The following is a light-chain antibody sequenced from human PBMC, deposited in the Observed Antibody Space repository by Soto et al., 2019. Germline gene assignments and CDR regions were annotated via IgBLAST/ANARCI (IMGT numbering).Light chain of an antibody. CDR1: EDVSSK. J-gene: IGKJ1*01. Sequence: IFMTQSPATLSVSPGGRATLSCRASEDVSSKLAWYQQKPGLPPRLVSYDASTRATGIPGRFSGSGSGKDFTLTISGLQSEDVVIYYCLQYDTWPPGTFGQGTKVEI. V-gene: IGKV3-15*01. CDR3: LQYDTWPPGT. CDR2: DAS.